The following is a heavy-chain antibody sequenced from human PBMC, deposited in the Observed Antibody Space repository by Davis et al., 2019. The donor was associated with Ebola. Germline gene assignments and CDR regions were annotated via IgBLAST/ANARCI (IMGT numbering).Heavy chain of an antibody. D-gene: IGHD2-15*01. Sequence: GESLKIPCAASGFTFRTYGMHWVRQAPGQGLEWVSLISYGGSNKYYPASVKGRFTISRDNSKNTLYLQMNSLRVEDTAVYYCAKEIEDDFALFYYGMDVWGQGTTVTVSS. CDR2: ISYGGSNK. CDR1: GFTFRTYG. J-gene: IGHJ6*02. V-gene: IGHV3-30*18. CDR3: AKEIEDDFALFYYGMDV.